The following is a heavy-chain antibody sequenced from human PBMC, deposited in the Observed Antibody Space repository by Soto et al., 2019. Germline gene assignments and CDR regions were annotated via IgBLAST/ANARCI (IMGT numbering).Heavy chain of an antibody. Sequence: EVQFVESGGGLVQPGGSLKLSCAVSGLTFSGSAMHWVRLASGKGLEWVGHIRKKANNYATAYAASVKGRFTISRDDSKNMAYLQMNSLKIEDTAVYYCSANDHDDHTNFAQWGQGTLVTVSS. CDR1: GLTFSGSA. V-gene: IGHV3-73*01. D-gene: IGHD3-16*01. CDR3: SANDHDDHTNFAQ. J-gene: IGHJ4*02. CDR2: IRKKANNYAT.